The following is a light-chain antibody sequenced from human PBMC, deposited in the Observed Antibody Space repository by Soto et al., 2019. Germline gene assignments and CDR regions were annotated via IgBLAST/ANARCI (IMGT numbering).Light chain of an antibody. CDR3: HQYNNWPLWT. V-gene: IGKV3-15*01. CDR1: QSVSSN. Sequence: EIVMTQSPATLSVSPGERATLSCRASQSVSSNLAWYQQKRGQGPRLLIYGASTRATGIPAMFSGSGSGTEFTLTISSLQSEDFAVYYCHQYNNWPLWTFGQGTKVEIK. J-gene: IGKJ1*01. CDR2: GAS.